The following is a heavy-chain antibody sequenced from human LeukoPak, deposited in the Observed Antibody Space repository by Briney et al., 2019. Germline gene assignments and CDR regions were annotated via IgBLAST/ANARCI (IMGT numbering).Heavy chain of an antibody. Sequence: GESLRISWKGSGYSFTSYWINWVRQMPGKGLEWMGRIDPSDSYTNYSPSFQGHVSISADKSISTAYLQWSSLKASDTAMYYCARGTISNWFDPWGQGTLVTVSS. CDR2: IDPSDSYT. J-gene: IGHJ5*02. CDR3: ARGTISNWFDP. D-gene: IGHD1-1*01. V-gene: IGHV5-10-1*01. CDR1: GYSFTSYW.